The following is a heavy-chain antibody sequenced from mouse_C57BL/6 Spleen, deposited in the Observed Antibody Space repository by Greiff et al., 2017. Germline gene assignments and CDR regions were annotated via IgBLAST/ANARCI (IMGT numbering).Heavy chain of an antibody. CDR1: GYAFTNYL. Sequence: VQLQQSGAELVRPGTSVKVSCKASGYAFTNYLIEWVKQRPGQGLEWIGVFNPGSGGTNYNEKFKGKATLTADKSSSTAYMQLSSLTSEDSAVYFCAFFYYYGSSYFDYWGQGTTLTVSS. CDR3: AFFYYYGSSYFDY. J-gene: IGHJ2*01. V-gene: IGHV1-54*01. CDR2: FNPGSGGT. D-gene: IGHD1-1*01.